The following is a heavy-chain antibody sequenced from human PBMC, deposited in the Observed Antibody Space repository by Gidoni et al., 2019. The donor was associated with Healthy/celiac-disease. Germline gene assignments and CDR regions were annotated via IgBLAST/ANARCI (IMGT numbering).Heavy chain of an antibody. CDR1: GYSISSGYY. Sequence: QVQLQESGPGLVKPSETLSLTCAVSGYSISSGYYWGWIRQPPGKGLEWIGSIYHRGSTYYNPSLKSRVTISVDTSKNQFSLKLSSVTAADTAVYYCARGGAARRRWFDPWGQGTLVTVSS. D-gene: IGHD6-6*01. J-gene: IGHJ5*02. CDR2: IYHRGST. V-gene: IGHV4-38-2*01. CDR3: ARGGAARRRWFDP.